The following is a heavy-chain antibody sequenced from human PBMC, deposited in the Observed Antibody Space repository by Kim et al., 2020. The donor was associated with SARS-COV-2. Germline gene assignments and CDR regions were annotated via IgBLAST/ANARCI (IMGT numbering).Heavy chain of an antibody. CDR1: GFTFSSYA. D-gene: IGHD6-19*01. CDR3: AKNPIQWLVPLYFDY. J-gene: IGHJ4*02. V-gene: IGHV3-23*01. Sequence: GGSLRLSCAASGFTFSSYAMSWVRQAPGKGLEWVSAISGSGGSTYYADSVKGRFTISRDNSKNTLYLQMNSLRAEDTAVYYCAKNPIQWLVPLYFDYWGQGTLVTVSS. CDR2: ISGSGGST.